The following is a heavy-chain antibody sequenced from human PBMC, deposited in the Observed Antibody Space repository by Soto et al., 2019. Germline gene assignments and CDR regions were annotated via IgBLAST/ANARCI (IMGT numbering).Heavy chain of an antibody. D-gene: IGHD2-21*02. Sequence: QVQLVQSGAEVKKPGSSVKVSCKASGGTFSSYTISWVRQAPGQGLEWPGRIIPILGIANYAQKSQGRDTITPDKPTSPAYMELSSLRSEDTAVYYCARDMGRGDSRGYSYHMDVWGKGTTVTVSS. CDR3: ARDMGRGDSRGYSYHMDV. CDR1: GGTFSSYT. J-gene: IGHJ6*03. CDR2: IIPILGIA. V-gene: IGHV1-69*08.